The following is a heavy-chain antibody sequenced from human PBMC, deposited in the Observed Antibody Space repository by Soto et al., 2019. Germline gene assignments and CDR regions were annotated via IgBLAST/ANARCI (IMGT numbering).Heavy chain of an antibody. CDR3: AGLPYYYGSGSFAFDI. CDR1: GGSISSSSYY. Sequence: QLQLQESGPGLVKPSETLSLTCTVSGGSISSSSYYWGWIRQPPGKGLEWIGSIYYSGSTYYNPSLKSRVTISVDTSKNQFSLKLRSVTAADTAVYYCAGLPYYYGSGSFAFDIWGQGTMVTVSS. CDR2: IYYSGST. V-gene: IGHV4-39*01. D-gene: IGHD3-10*01. J-gene: IGHJ3*02.